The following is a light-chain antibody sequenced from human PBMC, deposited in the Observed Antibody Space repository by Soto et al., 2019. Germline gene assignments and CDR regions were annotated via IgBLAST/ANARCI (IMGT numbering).Light chain of an antibody. CDR2: RAS. V-gene: IGKV1-5*03. CDR1: QSIRTW. CDR3: QQYDRFPIT. Sequence: DIQMTQSPSTLSASIGDSVTITCRASQSIRTWLAWHQQKPGKAPNLLIYRASSLGSGVSSRFSGSGSGTEFPLTISSLQPGDVAIYYCQQYDRFPITFGQGTRLEIK. J-gene: IGKJ5*01.